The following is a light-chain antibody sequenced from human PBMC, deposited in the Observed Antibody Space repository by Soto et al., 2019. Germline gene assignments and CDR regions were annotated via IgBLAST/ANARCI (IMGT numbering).Light chain of an antibody. CDR1: SSDVGGYNY. Sequence: QSALTQPASVSGSPGQSVTISCTGTSSDVGGYNYVSWYQQYPGKAPKLMIYDVSNRPSGVSNRFSGSKSGNTASLTIPGLQAEDEADYYCNSFTSSSTLVFGGGTQLTVL. V-gene: IGLV2-14*01. CDR2: DVS. J-gene: IGLJ2*01. CDR3: NSFTSSSTLV.